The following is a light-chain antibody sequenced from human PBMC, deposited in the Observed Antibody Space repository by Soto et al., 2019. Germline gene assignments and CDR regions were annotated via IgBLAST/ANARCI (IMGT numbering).Light chain of an antibody. CDR1: QDINRW. J-gene: IGKJ1*01. Sequence: DIPMTQSPSTLSASVGDRVTITCRASQDINRWLAWYQQKPGKAPKLLIYNAATLESGVPSRFSGSGSGTEFTLTISSLQPDDFATYYCQQFSLYWAFGQGTKVDIK. CDR3: QQFSLYWA. CDR2: NAA. V-gene: IGKV1-5*01.